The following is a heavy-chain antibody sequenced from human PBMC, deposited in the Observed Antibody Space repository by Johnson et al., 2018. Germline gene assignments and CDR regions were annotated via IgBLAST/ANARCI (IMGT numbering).Heavy chain of an antibody. D-gene: IGHD1-26*01. CDR3: AKGGVMEWEYYGPFQY. CDR2: ISYDGRNK. CDR1: GFTFSSYA. J-gene: IGHJ1*01. Sequence: VQLLESGGGVVQPGRSXRLSCAASGFTFSSYAMHWVRQAPGKGLEWVAVISYDGRNKYYADSVKGRFTISRDNSKNTRYRRMNRLRAEETAVYDWAKGGVMEWEYYGPFQYWGPGTLVTVSS. V-gene: IGHV3-30*04.